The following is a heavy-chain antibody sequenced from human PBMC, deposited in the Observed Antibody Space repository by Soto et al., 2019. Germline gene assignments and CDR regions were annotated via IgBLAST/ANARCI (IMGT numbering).Heavy chain of an antibody. CDR2: IYPGDSDT. D-gene: IGHD3-22*01. CDR3: AGNYHYYDSSGYWYGMDV. CDR1: GYSFTSYW. V-gene: IGHV5-51*01. Sequence: PGESLKISCEGSGYSFTSYWIGWVRQMPGKGLEWMGIIYPGDSDTRYSPSFQGQVTISADKSISTAYLQWSSLKASDTAMYYCAGNYHYYDSSGYWYGMDVWGQGTTVTVSS. J-gene: IGHJ6*02.